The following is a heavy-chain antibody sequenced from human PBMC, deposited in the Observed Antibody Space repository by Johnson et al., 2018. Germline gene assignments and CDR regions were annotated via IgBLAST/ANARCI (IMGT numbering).Heavy chain of an antibody. CDR1: GFTFSTYG. Sequence: QVQLVQSGGAVVQPGRSLRLSCAASGFTFSTYGMHWVRQAPGKGLEWVAIISYDGSNKYYADSVKGRFTISRDNSKNTLYLQMNSLRAEDTAVYYCAKQPGPGNYYYYYMDGWGKGTTVTVSS. D-gene: IGHD1-14*01. V-gene: IGHV3-30*18. J-gene: IGHJ6*03. CDR3: AKQPGPGNYYYYYMDG. CDR2: ISYDGSNK.